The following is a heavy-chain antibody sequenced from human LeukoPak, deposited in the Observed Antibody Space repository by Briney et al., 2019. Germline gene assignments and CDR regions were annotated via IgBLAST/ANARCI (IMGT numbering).Heavy chain of an antibody. CDR2: IIPIFGTA. CDR1: GYTFTSYG. D-gene: IGHD3-22*01. CDR3: ASTYYYDSSGPGAFDI. V-gene: IGHV1-69*13. J-gene: IGHJ3*02. Sequence: SVKVSCKASGYTFTSYGISWVRQAPGQGLEWMGGIIPIFGTANYAQKFQGRVTITADESTSTAYMELSSLRSEDTAVYYCASTYYYDSSGPGAFDIWGQGTMVTVSS.